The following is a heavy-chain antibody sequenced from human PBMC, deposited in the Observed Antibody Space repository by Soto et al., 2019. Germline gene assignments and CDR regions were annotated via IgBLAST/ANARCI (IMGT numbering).Heavy chain of an antibody. V-gene: IGHV4-31*11. J-gene: IGHJ6*02. CDR3: ARDRAAAGKLTLGYGMDV. D-gene: IGHD6-13*01. CDR2: IYYSGST. CDR1: GGSISSGGYY. Sequence: SETLSLTCAVSGGSISSGGYYWNWIRQHPGKGLEWIGYIYYSGSTYYNPSLKSRVTISVDTSKNQFSLKLSSVTAADTAVYYCARDRAAAGKLTLGYGMDVWGQGTTVTVS.